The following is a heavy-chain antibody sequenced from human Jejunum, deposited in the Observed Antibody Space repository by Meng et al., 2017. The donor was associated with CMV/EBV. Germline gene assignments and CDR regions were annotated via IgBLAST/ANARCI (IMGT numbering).Heavy chain of an antibody. J-gene: IGHJ6*02. CDR1: TYW. CDR3: VRLSGEGYSLDNYGMDV. V-gene: IGHV5-51*01. Sequence: TYWIGWVRQMPGKGLESMGIIYPDDSDPRYRPSFQGQVTLSADKSISTAYLQWTSLKASDTAMYYCVRLSGEGYSLDNYGMDVWGQGTTVTVSS. CDR2: IYPDDSDP. D-gene: IGHD1-1*01.